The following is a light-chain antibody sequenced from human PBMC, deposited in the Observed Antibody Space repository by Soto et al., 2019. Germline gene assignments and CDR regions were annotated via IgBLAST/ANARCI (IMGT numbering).Light chain of an antibody. CDR1: QSVSSY. V-gene: IGKV3-11*01. J-gene: IGKJ5*01. CDR2: DAS. Sequence: EIVLTQSPATLSLSPGERATLSCRASQSVSSYLAWYQQKPGQAPRLLIYDASNRATGIPARFSGSGSGTDFTLTTSSLEPEDFAVYYCQQRSNWHPEITLGHGTRLEIK. CDR3: QQRSNWHPEIT.